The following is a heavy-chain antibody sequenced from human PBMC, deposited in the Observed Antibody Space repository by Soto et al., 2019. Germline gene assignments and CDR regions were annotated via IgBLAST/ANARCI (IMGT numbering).Heavy chain of an antibody. V-gene: IGHV3-23*01. CDR3: AKAPALLVYSPHF. CDR1: GFTLRISA. CDR2: LDGNGLGT. D-gene: IGHD2-8*01. J-gene: IGHJ4*02. Sequence: PXXCLRLSFAACGFTLRISAIHWVLQAPGKGLEWVSTLDGNGLGTYYAESVKGRFIISRDNSKNTVYLQMNILRVEDTAVYYCAKAPALLVYSPHFWGQGTRVTVSS.